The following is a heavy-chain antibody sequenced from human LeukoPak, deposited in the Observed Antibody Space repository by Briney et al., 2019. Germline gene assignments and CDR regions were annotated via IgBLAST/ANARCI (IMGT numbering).Heavy chain of an antibody. CDR2: IYYSGST. J-gene: IGHJ4*02. D-gene: IGHD4-11*01. CDR1: GGSISSSSYY. CDR3: ARGGPTVTTGFIVY. Sequence: SETLSLTCTVSGGSISSSSYYWSWIRQPPGKGLEWIGYIYYSGSTNYNPSLKSRVTISVDTSKNQFSLKLSSVTAADTAVYYCARGGPTVTTGFIVYWGQGTLVTVSS. V-gene: IGHV4-61*01.